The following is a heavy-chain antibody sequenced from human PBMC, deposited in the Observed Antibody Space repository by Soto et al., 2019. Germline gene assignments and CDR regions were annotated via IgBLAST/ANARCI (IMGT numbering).Heavy chain of an antibody. Sequence: PSETLSLTCTVSGGSTSSDNYWSWIRQPPGKGLEWIGHIYYSGNTDYNPSLKSRLAISIDTSKDQFSLKLSSVTAADTAVYFCAREGGESSDGLYYFDSWGQGSLVTVSS. CDR1: GGSTSSDNY. V-gene: IGHV4-30-4*01. CDR2: IYYSGNT. J-gene: IGHJ4*02. CDR3: AREGGESSDGLYYFDS. D-gene: IGHD3-16*01.